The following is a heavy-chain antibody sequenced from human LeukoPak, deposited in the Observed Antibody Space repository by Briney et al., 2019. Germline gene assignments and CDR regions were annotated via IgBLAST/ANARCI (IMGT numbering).Heavy chain of an antibody. J-gene: IGHJ5*02. CDR1: GGSISSSSYY. Sequence: SETLSLTCTVSGGSISSSSYYWGWISQPPGKGLEWIGSIYYSGSTYYNPSLKSRVTISVDTSKNQFSLKLSSVTAADTAVYYCARDDYGDYWFDPWGQGTLVTVSS. V-gene: IGHV4-39*07. CDR3: ARDDYGDYWFDP. D-gene: IGHD4-17*01. CDR2: IYYSGST.